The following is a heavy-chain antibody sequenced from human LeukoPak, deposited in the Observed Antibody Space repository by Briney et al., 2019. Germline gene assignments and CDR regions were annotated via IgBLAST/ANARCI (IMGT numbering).Heavy chain of an antibody. J-gene: IGHJ4*02. CDR2: IKQDGNEK. Sequence: PGGSLRLSCGASGFTFTSHWMSWVRQAPGKGLEWVANIKQDGNEKYYVESVKGRFIISRDNAKNSLYLQMNSLRAEDTAVYYCARWGFTFVGAIWGQGTLVTVSS. CDR1: GFTFTSHW. V-gene: IGHV3-7*01. D-gene: IGHD3-16*01. CDR3: ARWGFTFVGAI.